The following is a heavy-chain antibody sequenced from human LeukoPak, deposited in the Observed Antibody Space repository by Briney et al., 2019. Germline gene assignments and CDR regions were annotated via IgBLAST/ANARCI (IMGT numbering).Heavy chain of an antibody. CDR2: IYSGGST. D-gene: IGHD2-21*01. Sequence: PGGSLRLSCAASGFTFSSYEMNWVRQAPGKGLEWVSVIYSGGSTYYADSVKGRFTISRHNSKNTLYLQMNSLRAEDTAVYYCARDLWSRQYYYGMDVWGQGTTVTVSS. CDR1: GFTFSSYE. V-gene: IGHV3-53*04. J-gene: IGHJ6*02. CDR3: ARDLWSRQYYYGMDV.